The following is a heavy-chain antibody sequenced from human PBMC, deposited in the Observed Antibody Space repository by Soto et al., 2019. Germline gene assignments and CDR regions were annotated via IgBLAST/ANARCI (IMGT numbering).Heavy chain of an antibody. CDR2: ISGSGGST. D-gene: IGHD3-22*01. CDR1: GFTFSNYA. V-gene: IGHV3-23*01. J-gene: IGHJ4*02. Sequence: GGSLRLSCAASGFTFSNYAMTWVRQAPGKGLEWVSGISGSGGSTDYADSVKGRFTISRDNSENTLYLQMNSLRAEDTAVYYCAKGPSYYYDSGGYLHYWGQGTLVTVSS. CDR3: AKGPSYYYDSGGYLHY.